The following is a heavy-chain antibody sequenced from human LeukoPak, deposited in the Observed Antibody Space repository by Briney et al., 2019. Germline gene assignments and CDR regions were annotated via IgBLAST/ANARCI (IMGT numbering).Heavy chain of an antibody. Sequence: GGSLRLSCAASGFTFSTYWMHWLRQAPGKGLVWVSRINSDGTSTGYADSVKGRFTISRDNAKNTLYLQMNSLRAENTAVYYCAILWWHRVDYWGQGTLVTVSS. D-gene: IGHD2-15*01. CDR1: GFTFSTYW. J-gene: IGHJ4*02. V-gene: IGHV3-74*01. CDR3: AILWWHRVDY. CDR2: INSDGTST.